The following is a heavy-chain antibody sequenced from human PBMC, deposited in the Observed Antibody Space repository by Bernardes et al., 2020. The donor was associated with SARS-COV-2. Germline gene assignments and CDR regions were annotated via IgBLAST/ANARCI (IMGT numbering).Heavy chain of an antibody. CDR1: GGSISSSDW. CDR3: ARGSAASYYDVLTGYYSFRGLNGLDV. J-gene: IGHJ6*02. V-gene: IGHV4-4*02. CDR2: IYHSGST. D-gene: IGHD3-9*01. Sequence: SETLSLTCAVSGGSISSSDWWNWVRQPPGKGLEWIGEIYHSGSTNFNPSLRSRVTISIDKSKNQVSLELSSVTAADTAVYYCARGSAASYYDVLTGYYSFRGLNGLDVWGRGTTVTVSS.